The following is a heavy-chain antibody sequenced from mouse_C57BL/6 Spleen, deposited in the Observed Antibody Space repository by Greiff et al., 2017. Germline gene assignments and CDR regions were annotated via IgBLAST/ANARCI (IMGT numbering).Heavy chain of an antibody. V-gene: IGHV1-15*01. D-gene: IGHD2-5*01. CDR3: TRGGYSNYAMDY. CDR2: IDPETGGT. Sequence: QVQLQHSGAELVRPGASVTLSCKASGYTFTDYEMHWVKQTPVHGLEWIGAIDPETGGTAYNQKFKGKAILTADKSSSTAYMELRSLTSEDSAVYYCTRGGYSNYAMDYWGQGTSVTVSS. CDR1: GYTFTDYE. J-gene: IGHJ4*01.